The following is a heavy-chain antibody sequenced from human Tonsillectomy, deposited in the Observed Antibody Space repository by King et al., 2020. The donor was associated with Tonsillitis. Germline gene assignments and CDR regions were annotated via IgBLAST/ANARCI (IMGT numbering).Heavy chain of an antibody. CDR3: AKGQASALRFSGRDV. Sequence: VQLVESGGGLVQPGRSLRLSCAASGFTFDDYAMHWVRQAPGKGLEWVSTINWNGGSIGYADSVKGRFTISRDSAKNSLYLQMNSLKTDDTALYYWAKGQASALRFSGRDVWGQGTTVTVSS. D-gene: IGHD3-3*01. CDR2: INWNGGSI. J-gene: IGHJ6*02. CDR1: GFTFDDYA. V-gene: IGHV3-9*01.